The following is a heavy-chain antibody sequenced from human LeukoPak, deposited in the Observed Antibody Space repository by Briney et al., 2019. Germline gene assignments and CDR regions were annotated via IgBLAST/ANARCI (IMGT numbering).Heavy chain of an antibody. Sequence: GGSLRLSCAASGFTFSSYGMHWVRQAPGKGLEWVAVIWYDGSNKYYADSVKGRFTISRDNSKNTLYLQMNSLRAEDTAVYYCAKAYRCTNGVCYTGYFDYWGQGTLVTVSS. J-gene: IGHJ4*02. CDR2: IWYDGSNK. CDR3: AKAYRCTNGVCYTGYFDY. D-gene: IGHD2-8*01. CDR1: GFTFSSYG. V-gene: IGHV3-33*06.